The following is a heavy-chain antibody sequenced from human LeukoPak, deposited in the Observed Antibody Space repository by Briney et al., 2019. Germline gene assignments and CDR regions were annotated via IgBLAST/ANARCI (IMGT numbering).Heavy chain of an antibody. V-gene: IGHV4-39*07. CDR1: SGSIGSDALY. Sequence: PSETLSLTCTVSSGSIGSDALYWGWIRQSPGKGLEWIGSVHYTRSYSGTTYYNPSLESRVTVSTDRSKTLCSLKLTSVTAADTAVYYCARGDDYKSTYFDNWGQGTLVTVSS. CDR2: VHYTRSYSGTT. CDR3: ARGDDYKSTYFDN. D-gene: IGHD5-12*01. J-gene: IGHJ4*02.